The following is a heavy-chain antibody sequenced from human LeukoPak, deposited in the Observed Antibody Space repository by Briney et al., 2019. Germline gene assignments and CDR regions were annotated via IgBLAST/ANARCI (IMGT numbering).Heavy chain of an antibody. Sequence: PSETLSLTCAVSGYSISSGYYWGWIRQPPGKGLEWIGGIYHSGSTYYNPSLKSRVTISVDTAKNQFSLKLSSVTAADTAVYYCASRFWSGYYTVGYYFDYWGQGTLVTVSS. D-gene: IGHD3-3*01. CDR3: ASRFWSGYYTVGYYFDY. V-gene: IGHV4-38-2*01. J-gene: IGHJ4*02. CDR2: IYHSGST. CDR1: GYSISSGYY.